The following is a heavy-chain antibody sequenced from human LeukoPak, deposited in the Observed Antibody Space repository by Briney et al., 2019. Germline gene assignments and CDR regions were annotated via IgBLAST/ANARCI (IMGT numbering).Heavy chain of an antibody. V-gene: IGHV5-51*01. CDR1: GYSFTSYW. CDR3: ARGIVVVPAAIRPPATTFDY. CDR2: IYPGDSDA. J-gene: IGHJ4*02. Sequence: GESLKISCKGSGYSFTSYWIGWVRQMPGKGLEWMGIIYPGDSDARYSPSFQGQVTISADKSISTAYLQWSSLKASDTAMYYCARGIVVVPAAIRPPATTFDYWGQGTLVTVSS. D-gene: IGHD2-2*02.